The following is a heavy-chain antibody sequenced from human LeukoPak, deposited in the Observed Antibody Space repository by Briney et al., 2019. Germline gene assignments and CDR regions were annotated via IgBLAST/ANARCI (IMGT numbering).Heavy chain of an antibody. Sequence: GGSLRLSCAASGFTFSSYSMNWVRQAPGKGLEWVSSISSSSSYIYYADSVKGRFTTSRDNAKNSLYLQMNSLRAEDTAVYYCARAGITMVRGVIIRKGNWFDPWGQGTLVTVSS. CDR3: ARAGITMVRGVIIRKGNWFDP. CDR1: GFTFSSYS. CDR2: ISSSSSYI. V-gene: IGHV3-21*01. J-gene: IGHJ5*02. D-gene: IGHD3-10*01.